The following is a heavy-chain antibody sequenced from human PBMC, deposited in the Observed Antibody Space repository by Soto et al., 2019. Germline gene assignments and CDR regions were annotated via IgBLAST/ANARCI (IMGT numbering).Heavy chain of an antibody. Sequence: SETLSLTCSVSGGSINSGDSFWGWVRQSPGKGLEWIGSLYYGGSTFYNPSLKSRVTISLDTSKNQFSLRLTSVTAADTAIYYCARQLPVGATSWFDPWGQGTLVTVPQ. J-gene: IGHJ5*02. D-gene: IGHD1-26*01. CDR2: LYYGGST. CDR1: GGSINSGDSF. V-gene: IGHV4-39*01. CDR3: ARQLPVGATSWFDP.